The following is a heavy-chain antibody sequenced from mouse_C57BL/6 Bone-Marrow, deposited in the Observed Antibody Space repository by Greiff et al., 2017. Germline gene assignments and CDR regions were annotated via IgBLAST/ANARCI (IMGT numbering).Heavy chain of an antibody. CDR2: IYPGDGDT. CDR3: ARFNWDYVDY. CDR1: GYAFSSYW. V-gene: IGHV1-80*01. Sequence: QVQLKESGAELVKPGASVKISCKASGYAFSSYWMNWVKQRPGKGLEWIGQIYPGDGDTNYNGKFKGKATLTADKSSSTDYMQLSSLTSEDSAVYFCARFNWDYVDYWGQGTTLTVSS. D-gene: IGHD4-1*02. J-gene: IGHJ2*01.